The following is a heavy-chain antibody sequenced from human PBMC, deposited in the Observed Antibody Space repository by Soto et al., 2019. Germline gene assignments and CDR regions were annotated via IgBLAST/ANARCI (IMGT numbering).Heavy chain of an antibody. Sequence: PSETLSLTCTVSGGSISSGGYYWSWIRQHPGKGLEWIGYIYYSGSTYYNPSLKSRVTISVDTSKNQFSLKLSSVTAADTAVYYCARDTISGELGAEYWGQGTLVTVSS. J-gene: IGHJ4*02. CDR2: IYYSGST. V-gene: IGHV4-31*03. CDR3: ARDTISGELGAEY. CDR1: GGSISSGGYY. D-gene: IGHD1-26*01.